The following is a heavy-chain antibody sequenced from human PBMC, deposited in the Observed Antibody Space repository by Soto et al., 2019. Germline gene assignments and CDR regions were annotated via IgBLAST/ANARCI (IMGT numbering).Heavy chain of an antibody. CDR3: ARELRRQLASYYYYGMDV. CDR2: IWYDGSNK. J-gene: IGHJ6*02. Sequence: QVQLVESGGGVVQPGRSLRLSCAASGFTFSSYGMHWVRQAPGKGLEWVAVIWYDGSNKYYADSVKGRFTISRDNSKNPLYLQMNSLRAEDTAVYYCARELRRQLASYYYYGMDVWGQGTTVTVSS. CDR1: GFTFSSYG. V-gene: IGHV3-33*01. D-gene: IGHD6-13*01.